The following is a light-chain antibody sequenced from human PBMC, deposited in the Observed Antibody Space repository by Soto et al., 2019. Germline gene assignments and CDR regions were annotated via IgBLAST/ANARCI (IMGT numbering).Light chain of an antibody. CDR3: QSYDSSLGGSV. J-gene: IGLJ7*01. Sequence: QSVLTQLPSVSGAPGQRVTISCTGSSSGIGAPFDVHWYQQLPGTAPQLLIYANNNRPSGVPDRFSGSKSGTSASLAIAGLQAEDEADYYCQSYDSSLGGSVFGTGTQLTVL. V-gene: IGLV1-40*01. CDR1: SSGIGAPFD. CDR2: ANN.